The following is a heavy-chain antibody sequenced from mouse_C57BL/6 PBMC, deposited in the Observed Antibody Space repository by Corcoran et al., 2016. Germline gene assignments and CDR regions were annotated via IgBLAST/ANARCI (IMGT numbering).Heavy chain of an antibody. CDR1: GYTFTTYG. D-gene: IGHD1-1*01. Sequence: QIQLVQSGPELKKPGETVKISCKASGYTFTTYGMSWVKQAPGKGLKWMGWINTYSGVPTYADDFKGRFAFSLETSASTAYLQINNLKNEDTATYFCARGATVVAYYFDYGGQGTTLTVSS. CDR2: INTYSGVP. J-gene: IGHJ2*01. CDR3: ARGATVVAYYFDY. V-gene: IGHV9-3*01.